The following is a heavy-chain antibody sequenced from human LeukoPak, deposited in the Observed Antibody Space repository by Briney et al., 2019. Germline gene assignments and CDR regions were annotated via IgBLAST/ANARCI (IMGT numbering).Heavy chain of an antibody. D-gene: IGHD1-7*01. CDR2: IYYSGST. CDR1: GGSVSSGSYY. V-gene: IGHV4-61*01. J-gene: IGHJ4*02. CDR3: ARVGWNYEYYFDY. Sequence: SETLFLTCTVSGGSVSSGSYYWSWIRQPPGKGLEWIGYIYYSGSTNYNPSLKSRVTISIDTSKNQFSLKLSSVTAADTAVYYCARVGWNYEYYFDYWGQGTLVTVSS.